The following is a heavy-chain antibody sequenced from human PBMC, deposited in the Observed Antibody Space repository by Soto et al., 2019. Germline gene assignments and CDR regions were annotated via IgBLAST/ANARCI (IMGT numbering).Heavy chain of an antibody. J-gene: IGHJ4*02. Sequence: PGGSLRLSCAASGFTFSNFAIHWVRQAPGKGLEWVAVIASDGRDKHYADSVKGRFTISRDNAKNTLSLQMDSLRGEDTAMYFCARDRVRAASYYFDYWGQGTLVTVSS. CDR3: ARDRVRAASYYFDY. CDR2: IASDGRDK. CDR1: GFTFSNFA. V-gene: IGHV3-30*04. D-gene: IGHD1-1*01.